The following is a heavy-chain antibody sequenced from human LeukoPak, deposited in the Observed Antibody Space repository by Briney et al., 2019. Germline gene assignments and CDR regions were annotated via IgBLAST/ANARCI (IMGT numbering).Heavy chain of an antibody. D-gene: IGHD3-10*01. J-gene: IGHJ4*02. Sequence: SETLSLTCTVSGYSISSGGYSWSWIRQPPGKGLEWIRYIYYSGSTNYNPSLKSRVTISVDTSKNQFSLKLSSVTAADTAVYYCARFGYGLDYWGQGTLVTVSS. V-gene: IGHV4-30-4*07. CDR1: GYSISSGGYS. CDR3: ARFGYGLDY. CDR2: IYYSGST.